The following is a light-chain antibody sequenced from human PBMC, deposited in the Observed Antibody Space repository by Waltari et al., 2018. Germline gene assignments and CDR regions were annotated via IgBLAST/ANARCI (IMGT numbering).Light chain of an antibody. V-gene: IGKV1-5*01. J-gene: IGKJ2*01. CDR1: QGISSW. CDR2: DAS. Sequence: DIQMTQSPSTLSASVGNRVTITCRASQGISSWLAWYQQKPGKAPKLLIYDASSLESGVPSRFSGSGSGTEFTLTISSLQPDDFATYYCQQYNSYHTFGQGTKLEIK. CDR3: QQYNSYHT.